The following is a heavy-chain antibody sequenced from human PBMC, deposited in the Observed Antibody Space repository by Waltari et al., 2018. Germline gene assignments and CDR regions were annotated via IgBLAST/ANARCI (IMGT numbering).Heavy chain of an antibody. V-gene: IGHV1-2*06. CDR1: GYTFTGYY. J-gene: IGHJ4*02. D-gene: IGHD3-3*01. Sequence: QVQLVQSGAEVKKPGASVKVSCKASGYTFTGYYMHWVRQAPGQGLEWMRRINPTSGGTNYAQKFQGRGTMTRDTSISTAYMELSRLSSDDTAVYYCARDSRVYYFDYWGQGTLVTVSS. CDR2: INPTSGGT. CDR3: ARDSRVYYFDY.